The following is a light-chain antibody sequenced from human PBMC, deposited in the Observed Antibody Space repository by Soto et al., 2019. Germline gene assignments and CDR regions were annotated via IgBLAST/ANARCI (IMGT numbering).Light chain of an antibody. CDR1: SSDLNAFDY. V-gene: IGLV2-14*01. Sequence: QSALTQPASLSGSPGQSITISCTGTSSDLNAFDYVSWYQQHPGKAPKFLIYEVSKWPSGVSNRFSGSKSGNTASLTISGLQAEDEAEYYCSSYTSANTWVFGGGTKLTVL. CDR3: SSYTSANTWV. CDR2: EVS. J-gene: IGLJ3*02.